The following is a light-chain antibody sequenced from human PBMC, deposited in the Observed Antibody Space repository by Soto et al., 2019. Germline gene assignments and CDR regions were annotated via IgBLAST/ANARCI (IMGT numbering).Light chain of an antibody. CDR1: QSVSSN. J-gene: IGKJ2*01. CDR3: QQYNNWPYT. V-gene: IGKV3-15*01. CDR2: GAS. Sequence: EIVMTQSPATLSVSPGERATLSCRASQSVSSNLAWYQQKPGQATRLLIYGASTRDTGIPARFSGSRYGTEVTLTISSLQSEDFAVYYCQQYNNWPYTVGQGTNLEIK.